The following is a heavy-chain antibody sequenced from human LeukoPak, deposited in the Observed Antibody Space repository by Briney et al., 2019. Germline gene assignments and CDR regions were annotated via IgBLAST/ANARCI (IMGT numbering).Heavy chain of an antibody. CDR2: IWYDGSNK. CDR1: GFTFSSYG. V-gene: IGHV3-33*01. D-gene: IGHD3-22*01. J-gene: IGHJ4*02. CDR3: AREGYYDSSGYYYFKPFDY. Sequence: GRSLRLSCAASGFTFSSYGMHWVRQAPGKGLEWVAVIWYDGSNKYYADSVKGRFTISRDNSKNTLYLQMNSLRAEDTAVYYCAREGYYDSSGYYYFKPFDYWGQGTLVTVSS.